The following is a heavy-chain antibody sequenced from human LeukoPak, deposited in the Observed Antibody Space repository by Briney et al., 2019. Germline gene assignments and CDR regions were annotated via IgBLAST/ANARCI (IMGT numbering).Heavy chain of an antibody. CDR3: ARLRKVATRKHFDY. CDR2: IYHSGST. J-gene: IGHJ4*02. CDR1: GGSISNYY. V-gene: IGHV4-59*12. D-gene: IGHD5-12*01. Sequence: PSETLSLTCTVSGGSISNYYWSWIRQPPGKELEWIGYIYHSGSTNYNPSLKSRVTISVDTSKNQFSLKLSSVTAADTAVYYCARLRKVATRKHFDYWGQGTLVTVSS.